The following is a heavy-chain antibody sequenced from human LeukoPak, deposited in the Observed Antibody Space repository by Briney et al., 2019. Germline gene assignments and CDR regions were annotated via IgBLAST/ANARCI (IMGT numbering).Heavy chain of an antibody. J-gene: IGHJ3*02. CDR3: ARVVSARYCSNTSCYAPTDAFDI. CDR1: GYTFTSYG. D-gene: IGHD2-2*01. Sequence: ASVKVSCKASGYTFTSYGISWVRQAPGQGLEWMGWISAYNGNTNYAQKLQGRVTMTTDTSTSTAYMELRSLRSDDTAVYYCARVVSARYCSNTSCYAPTDAFDIWGQGTMVTVSS. V-gene: IGHV1-18*01. CDR2: ISAYNGNT.